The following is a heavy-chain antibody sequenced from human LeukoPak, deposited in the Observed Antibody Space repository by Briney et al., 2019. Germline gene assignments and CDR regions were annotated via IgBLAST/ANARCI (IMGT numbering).Heavy chain of an antibody. D-gene: IGHD2-15*01. V-gene: IGHV3-23*01. CDR2: ISGGGGDT. CDR1: AFTFSNSA. Sequence: PGGSLRLSCAASAFTFSNSAMSWVRQAPGKGLEWVSAISGGGGDTYYADSVKGRFTISRDNSKDTLYLQMNSLRAGDTAIYYCAKELRFCSGGTCYSVGFDIWGQGTMVTVSS. CDR3: AKELRFCSGGTCYSVGFDI. J-gene: IGHJ3*02.